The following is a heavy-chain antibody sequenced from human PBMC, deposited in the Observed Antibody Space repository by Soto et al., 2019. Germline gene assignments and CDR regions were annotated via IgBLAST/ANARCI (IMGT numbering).Heavy chain of an antibody. J-gene: IGHJ4*02. V-gene: IGHV4-34*01. CDR2: INESGST. CDR3: ARGSGIVALPGELEDVNYDY. D-gene: IGHD1-1*01. Sequence: QVQLQQWGAGLVKPSETLSLSCAVYVQSFSGHSWAWIRQPPGKGLEWMGEINESGSTYYNPSLKSRVTISTDTSKNQFSLKLSSVSAADTAAYFCARGSGIVALPGELEDVNYDYWGQGTLVNVSS. CDR1: VQSFSGHS.